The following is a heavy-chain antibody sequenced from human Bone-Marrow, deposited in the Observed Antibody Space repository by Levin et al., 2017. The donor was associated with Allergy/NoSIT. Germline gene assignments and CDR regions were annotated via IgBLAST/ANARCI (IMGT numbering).Heavy chain of an antibody. V-gene: IGHV4-59*01. J-gene: IGHJ6*03. CDR2: MYYTGST. CDR3: TRGVVYYYMDV. D-gene: IGHD2-8*02. CDR1: GGSINKSY. Sequence: SQTLSLTCTVSGGSINKSYCSWIRQPPGKRLEWIGYMYYTGSTNYSPSFKSRVSMSVDASTNQCSLKLKSATAADTAVYFCTRGVVYYYMDVWGKGTTVTVSS.